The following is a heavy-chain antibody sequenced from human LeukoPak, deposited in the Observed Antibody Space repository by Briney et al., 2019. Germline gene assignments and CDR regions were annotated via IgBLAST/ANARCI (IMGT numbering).Heavy chain of an antibody. CDR2: ISSSGSTI. Sequence: GGSLRLSCAASGFTFSSYEMNWVRQAPGKGLEWVSYISSSGSTIYYADSVRGRFTISRDNSKNTLYLQMNSLRAEDAAVYFCAKAPVTSCRGAYCYPFDSWGQGTLVTVSS. CDR3: AKAPVTSCRGAYCYPFDS. CDR1: GFTFSSYE. D-gene: IGHD2-21*01. J-gene: IGHJ4*02. V-gene: IGHV3-48*03.